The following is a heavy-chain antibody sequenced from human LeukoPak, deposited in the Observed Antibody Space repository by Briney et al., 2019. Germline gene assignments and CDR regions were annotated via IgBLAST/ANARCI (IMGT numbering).Heavy chain of an antibody. CDR1: GGSISSGSYY. CDR2: IYTSGST. Sequence: SETLSLTCTVSGGSISSGSYYWSWIRQPAGKGLEWIGRIYTSGSTNYNPSLKSRVTISLDTSKNQFSLKLSSVTAADTAVYYCARSTPAAMYVWGKGTTVTISS. J-gene: IGHJ6*04. V-gene: IGHV4-61*02. D-gene: IGHD2-2*01. CDR3: ARSTPAAMYV.